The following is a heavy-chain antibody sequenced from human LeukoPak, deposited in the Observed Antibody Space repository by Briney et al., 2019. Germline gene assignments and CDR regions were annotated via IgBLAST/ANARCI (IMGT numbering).Heavy chain of an antibody. J-gene: IGHJ4*02. CDR3: ARDYYGSGGARGY. Sequence: ASVKVSCKVSGYTFTSYDFNWVRQATGQGLECMGWMNPNSGNTGYAQKFQGRVTMTRNTSISTAYMELSSLRSEDTAVYYCARDYYGSGGARGYWGQGTLVTVSS. CDR1: GYTFTSYD. D-gene: IGHD3-10*01. CDR2: MNPNSGNT. V-gene: IGHV1-8*01.